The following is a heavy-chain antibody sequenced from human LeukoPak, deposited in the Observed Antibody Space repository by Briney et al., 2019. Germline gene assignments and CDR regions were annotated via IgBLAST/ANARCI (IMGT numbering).Heavy chain of an antibody. J-gene: IGHJ4*02. CDR2: ISGSGDST. CDR3: AKGRYYITGASGY. Sequence: GGSLRLSCAASGFTFSSYGIHWVRQAPGKGLEWVSGISGSGDSTYYADSVKGRFTISRDNSKNTLYLQMNSLRAEDTALYYCAKGRYYITGASGYWGQGTLVTVSS. V-gene: IGHV3-23*01. D-gene: IGHD1-20*01. CDR1: GFTFSSYG.